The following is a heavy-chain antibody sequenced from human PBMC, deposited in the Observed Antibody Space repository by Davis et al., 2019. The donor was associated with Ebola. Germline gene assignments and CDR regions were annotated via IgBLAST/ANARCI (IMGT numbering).Heavy chain of an antibody. CDR3: ARGGGNWGSPGTTSTNNWFDP. CDR1: GGSFSGYY. CDR2: INHSGST. V-gene: IGHV4-34*01. J-gene: IGHJ5*02. Sequence: MPSETLSLTCAVYGGSFSGYYWSWIRQPPGKGLEWIGEINHSGSTNYNPSLKSRVTISVDTSKNQFSLKLSSVTAADTAVYYCARGGGNWGSPGTTSTNNWFDPWGQGTLVTVSS. D-gene: IGHD7-27*01.